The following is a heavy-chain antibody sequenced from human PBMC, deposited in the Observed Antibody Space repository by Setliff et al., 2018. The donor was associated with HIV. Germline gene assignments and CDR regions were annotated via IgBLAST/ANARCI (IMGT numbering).Heavy chain of an antibody. D-gene: IGHD5-12*01. J-gene: IGHJ4*02. CDR3: ARVVATRDY. V-gene: IGHV3-48*04. Sequence: ETLSLSCAASGFTFSSYSMNWVRQAPGKGLEWVSYISSSSSTRYYAASVKGRFTISRENAKNSLFLQVNSLRAEDTAVYYCARVVATRDYWGQGTLVTVSS. CDR2: ISSSSSTR. CDR1: GFTFSSYS.